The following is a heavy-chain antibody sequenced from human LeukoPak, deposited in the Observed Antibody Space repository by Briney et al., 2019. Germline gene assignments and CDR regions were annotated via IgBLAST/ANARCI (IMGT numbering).Heavy chain of an antibody. V-gene: IGHV4-59*08. D-gene: IGHD6-19*01. J-gene: IGHJ4*02. CDR2: IYYTGKN. CDR3: VRRDTGWNYFDY. CDR1: GGSINSHY. Sequence: SETLSLTCAVSGGSINSHYWGWIRQLPGKGLQWIGDIYYTGKNNYNPSLKSRVTISLDTSKDHLSLNLTSVLAADTAIYYCVRRDTGWNYFDYWGQGILVTVSS.